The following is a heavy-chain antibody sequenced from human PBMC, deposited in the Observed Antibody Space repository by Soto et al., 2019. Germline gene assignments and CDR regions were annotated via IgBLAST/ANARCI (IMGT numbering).Heavy chain of an antibody. J-gene: IGHJ4*02. CDR2: ISAYNGNT. D-gene: IGHD5-12*01. CDR3: ARDSPIGSTYSGYDAIDS. CDR1: GYTFTNYG. Sequence: ASVKVSCKASGYTFTNYGINWVRQVPGQGLEWMGWISAYNGNTNYAQKLQGRVTITADKSTSTAYMELTSLTSKDTAVYYCARDSPIGSTYSGYDAIDSWGQGTLVTVSS. V-gene: IGHV1-18*01.